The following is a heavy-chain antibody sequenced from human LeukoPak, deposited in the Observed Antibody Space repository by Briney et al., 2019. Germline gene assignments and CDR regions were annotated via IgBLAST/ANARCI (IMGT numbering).Heavy chain of an antibody. D-gene: IGHD3-22*01. CDR2: IYYSGST. V-gene: IGHV4-59*08. CDR1: GGSISSYY. J-gene: IGHJ6*02. CDR3: ARYYYDSSGTYYYYYYGMDV. Sequence: PSETLSLTCAVSGGSISSYYWSWIRQPPGKGLEWIGYIYYSGSTNYNPSLKSRVTISVDTSKNQFSLKLSSVTAADTAVYYCARYYYDSSGTYYYYYYGMDVWGQGTTVTVSS.